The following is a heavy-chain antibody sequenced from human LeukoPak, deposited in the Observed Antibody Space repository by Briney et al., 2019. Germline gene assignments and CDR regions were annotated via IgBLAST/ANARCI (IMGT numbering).Heavy chain of an antibody. CDR3: ARDGDYIMPPFDY. V-gene: IGHV3-7*01. CDR1: GFTFTRYW. J-gene: IGHJ4*02. CDR2: IKQDGSET. Sequence: GGSLRLSCAASGFTFTRYWMSWVRQAPGKGLEWVANIKQDGSETHYVDSVKGRFTISRDNAGNSVYLQMNSLSDDDTAVYYCARDGDYIMPPFDYWGQGILVTVSS. D-gene: IGHD4-17*01.